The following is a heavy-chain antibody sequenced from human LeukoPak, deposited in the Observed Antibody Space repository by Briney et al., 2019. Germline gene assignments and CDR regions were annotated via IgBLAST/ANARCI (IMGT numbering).Heavy chain of an antibody. CDR3: ARDGYSGSYHYYFDY. V-gene: IGHV4-34*01. D-gene: IGHD1-26*01. J-gene: IGHJ4*02. Sequence: SETLSLTCAVYGGSFSGYYWSWIRQPPGKGLEWIGEINHSGSTNYNPSLKSRVTISVDTSKNQFSLKLSSVTAADTAVYYCARDGYSGSYHYYFDYWGQGTLVTVSS. CDR1: GGSFSGYY. CDR2: INHSGST.